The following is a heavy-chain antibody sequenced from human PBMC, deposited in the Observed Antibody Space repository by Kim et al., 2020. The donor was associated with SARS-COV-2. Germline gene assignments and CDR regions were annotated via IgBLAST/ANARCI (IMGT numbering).Heavy chain of an antibody. CDR3: ARDFGYSSPDAFDI. V-gene: IGHV1-18*01. D-gene: IGHD6-13*01. Sequence: APKLPGRVTMTTDTSTSTAYMELRSLRSDDTAVYYCARDFGYSSPDAFDIWGQGTMVTVSS. J-gene: IGHJ3*02.